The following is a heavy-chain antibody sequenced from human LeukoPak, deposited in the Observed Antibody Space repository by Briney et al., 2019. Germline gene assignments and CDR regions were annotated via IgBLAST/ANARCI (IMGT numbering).Heavy chain of an antibody. CDR1: GFTFSDYY. J-gene: IGHJ5*02. V-gene: IGHV3-11*01. CDR3: ATDGAGFDT. Sequence: GGSLRLSCVASGFTFSDYYMGWIRQAPGKGLEWLSYINIGGTNTHYADSVKGRFTISRDNAKKSLYLQMNNLRAEDTAVYYCATDGAGFDTWGQGVLVTVSS. CDR2: INIGGTNT.